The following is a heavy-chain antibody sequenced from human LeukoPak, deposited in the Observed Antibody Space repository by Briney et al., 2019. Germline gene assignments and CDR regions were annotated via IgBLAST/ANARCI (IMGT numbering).Heavy chain of an antibody. Sequence: GGSLRLSCAASRFTFSSYVMTWVRQAPGKGLEWVSGISDSGGNTYYADSVKGRFTISRDNAKNSLYLQMNSLRAEDTAVYYCARRHSSSWYDYWGQGTLVIVSS. CDR2: ISDSGGNT. CDR3: ARRHSSSWYDY. V-gene: IGHV3-23*01. J-gene: IGHJ4*02. D-gene: IGHD6-13*01. CDR1: RFTFSSYV.